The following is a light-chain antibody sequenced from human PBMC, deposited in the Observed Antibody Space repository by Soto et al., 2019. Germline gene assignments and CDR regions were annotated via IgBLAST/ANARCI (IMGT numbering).Light chain of an antibody. CDR2: KAS. CDR3: QHYNSYSEA. J-gene: IGKJ1*01. V-gene: IGKV1-5*03. Sequence: DIQMTQSPSTLSAXLGXRXTSSXPASQTISSWLAWYQQKPGKAPKLLIYKASTLKSGVPSRFSGSGSGTEFTLTISSLQPDDFATYYCQHYNSYSEAFGQGTKVDIK. CDR1: QTISSW.